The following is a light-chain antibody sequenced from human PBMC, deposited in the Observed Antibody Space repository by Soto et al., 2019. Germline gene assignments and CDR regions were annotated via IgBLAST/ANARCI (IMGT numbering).Light chain of an antibody. CDR3: SSYVGSSTLV. V-gene: IGLV2-23*01. CDR1: SSDVGGYNY. J-gene: IGLJ2*01. CDR2: EGT. Sequence: QSVLTQPASVSGSPGQSITISCTGTSSDVGGYNYVSWYQQHPGKAPKLVIYEGTRRPPEVSNRFSGSKSGSTASLSISGLQAEDEAHYYCSSYVGSSTLVFGGGTKLTVL.